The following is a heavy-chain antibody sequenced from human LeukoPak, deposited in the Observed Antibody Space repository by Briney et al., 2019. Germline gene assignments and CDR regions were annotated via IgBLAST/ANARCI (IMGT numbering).Heavy chain of an antibody. J-gene: IGHJ4*02. CDR3: ATQGDSSGYYFDY. CDR1: GGSISSYY. D-gene: IGHD3-22*01. CDR2: INHSGST. Sequence: SETLSLTCTVSGGSISSYYWGWIRQPPGKGLEWIGEINHSGSTNYNPSLKGRVTISVDTSKNQFSLKLSSVTAADTAVYYCATQGDSSGYYFDYWGQGTLVTVSS. V-gene: IGHV4-34*01.